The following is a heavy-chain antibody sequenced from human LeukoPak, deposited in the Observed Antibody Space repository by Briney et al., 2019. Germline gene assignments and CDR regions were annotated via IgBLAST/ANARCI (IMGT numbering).Heavy chain of an antibody. CDR3: ARQHRYSYNEVTHFDS. D-gene: IGHD5-24*01. CDR1: GVSITSRNYY. CDR2: SYYGGST. Sequence: SETLSLTCTVSGVSITSRNYYWGWIRQSPGTGLEWIASSYYGGSTYYSASLQSRVSISVDASKNHFSLRLTAVTAADTGVYFCARQHRYSYNEVTHFDSWGQGTLVTVSS. J-gene: IGHJ4*02. V-gene: IGHV4-39*02.